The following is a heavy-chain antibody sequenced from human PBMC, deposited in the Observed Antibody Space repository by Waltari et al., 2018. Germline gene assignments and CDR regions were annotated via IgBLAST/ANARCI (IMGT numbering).Heavy chain of an antibody. CDR1: GLTFSTYN. J-gene: IGHJ4*02. CDR2: ISSTSTYM. CDR3: ATGGWGFYLGY. Sequence: EVQLVESGGGLVRPGGSLRLSCAASGLTFSTYNMNWVRQAPGKGLEWGSSISSTSTYMHYADSVKGRFTISRDDAKNSLYLQLNSLRAEDTAVYYCATGGWGFYLGYWGQGTLVTVSS. V-gene: IGHV3-21*02. D-gene: IGHD7-27*01.